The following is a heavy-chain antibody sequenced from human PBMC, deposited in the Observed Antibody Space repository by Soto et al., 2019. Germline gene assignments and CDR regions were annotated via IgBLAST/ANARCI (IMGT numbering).Heavy chain of an antibody. Sequence: EVQLVESGGGLVQPGGSLRLSCAASGFTVSSSYMSWVRQAPGKGLEWVSVIYSTGSTYYADSVKGRFTISRDNSKNTLYLQMNSLRAEDTAVYYCAREYDVKGLALDYWGQGTLVTVSS. CDR2: IYSTGST. CDR1: GFTVSSSY. CDR3: AREYDVKGLALDY. V-gene: IGHV3-66*01. D-gene: IGHD3-10*02. J-gene: IGHJ4*02.